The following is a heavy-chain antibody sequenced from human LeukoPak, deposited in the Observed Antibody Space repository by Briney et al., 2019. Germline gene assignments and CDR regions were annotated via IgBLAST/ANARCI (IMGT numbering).Heavy chain of an antibody. Sequence: GGSLRLSCAASGFTFSSYWMSWVRQAPGKGLEWVANIKQDGSGKYYVDSVKGRFTISRDNAKDSLYLQMNSLRAEDTAVYYCARDREWGLFDYWGQGTLVTVSS. J-gene: IGHJ4*02. D-gene: IGHD3-16*01. V-gene: IGHV3-7*01. CDR3: ARDREWGLFDY. CDR2: IKQDGSGK. CDR1: GFTFSSYW.